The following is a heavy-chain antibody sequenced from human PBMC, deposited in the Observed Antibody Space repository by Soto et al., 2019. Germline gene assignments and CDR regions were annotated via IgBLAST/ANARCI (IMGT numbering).Heavy chain of an antibody. Sequence: SETLSLTCTVSGGSVNSGTYYWSWIRQHPGKGLEWIGYIYFSGSTYYNPSLKSRVTISLDTSQNQFTLDLTSMTAADTALYYCATAPYSSSLYDHWGQGTLVTVSS. CDR2: IYFSGST. CDR1: GGSVNSGTYY. CDR3: ATAPYSSSLYDH. J-gene: IGHJ5*02. D-gene: IGHD6-13*01. V-gene: IGHV4-31*03.